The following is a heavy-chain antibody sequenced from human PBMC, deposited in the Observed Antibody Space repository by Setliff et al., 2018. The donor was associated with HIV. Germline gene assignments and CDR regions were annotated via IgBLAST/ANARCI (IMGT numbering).Heavy chain of an antibody. J-gene: IGHJ4*02. CDR3: AHGQTTYGVVIILGFDY. CDR1: GFSLNTPGVG. Sequence: SGPTLVNPTQTLRLTCTFSGFSLNTPGVGVGWIRQPPGKALEWLALIYWDGDKRYNPSLKGRATITKDISGSRVILTMTNVDPVDTATYYCAHGQTTYGVVIILGFDYWGQGTLVTVS. CDR2: IYWDGDK. D-gene: IGHD3-3*01. V-gene: IGHV2-5*02.